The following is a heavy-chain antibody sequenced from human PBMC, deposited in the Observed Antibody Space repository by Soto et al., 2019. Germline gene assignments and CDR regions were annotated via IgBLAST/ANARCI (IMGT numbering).Heavy chain of an antibody. Sequence: GXSLILSCSASGFTFGSYAFHWVRQAPGKGLEYVSAINHNGVSRYYADSVKGRFTISRDNSKNTLYLQMNSLRAEDTAVYYCANRGDYWGQGTLVTVSS. CDR2: INHNGVSR. J-gene: IGHJ4*02. V-gene: IGHV3-64*04. CDR1: GFTFGSYA. CDR3: ANRGDY. D-gene: IGHD3-10*01.